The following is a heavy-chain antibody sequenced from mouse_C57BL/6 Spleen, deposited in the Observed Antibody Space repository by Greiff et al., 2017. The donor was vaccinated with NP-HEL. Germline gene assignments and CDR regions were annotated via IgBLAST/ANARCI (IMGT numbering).Heavy chain of an antibody. CDR1: GYTFTSYD. Sequence: LQESGPELVKPGASVKLSCKASGYTFTSYDTNWVKQRPGQGLEWIGWIYPRVGSTKYNEKFKGKATLTVDTSSSTAYMELHSLTSEDSAVYFCARDDPFAYWGQGTLVTVSA. J-gene: IGHJ3*01. V-gene: IGHV1-85*01. CDR2: IYPRVGST. D-gene: IGHD2-3*01. CDR3: ARDDPFAY.